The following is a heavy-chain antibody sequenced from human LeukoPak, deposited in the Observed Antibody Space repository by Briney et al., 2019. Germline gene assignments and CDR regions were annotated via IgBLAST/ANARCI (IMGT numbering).Heavy chain of an antibody. J-gene: IGHJ3*02. D-gene: IGHD3-16*01. V-gene: IGHV4-39*01. CDR3: ASENGGGAFDI. CDR1: GGSITRSNYY. Sequence: PSETLSLTCTVSGGSITRSNYYWGWIRQPPGKGLEWIGTLYYSGSTYYNPSLKSRVTISGDTSKTQFSLKLTSVTAADTAVYYCASENGGGAFDIWGQETMVTVSS. CDR2: LYYSGST.